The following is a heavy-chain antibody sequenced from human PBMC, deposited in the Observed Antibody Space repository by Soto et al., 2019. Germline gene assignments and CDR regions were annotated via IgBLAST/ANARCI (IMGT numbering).Heavy chain of an antibody. CDR2: INSDGSST. CDR3: ARDLLKAPRSIVGATLPGY. J-gene: IGHJ4*02. Sequence: PGGSLRLSCAASGFTFSSYWRHSVRQAPGKGLVWVSRINSDGSSTSYADSVKGRFTISRANAKNTLYLQMNSLRAEDTAVYYCARDLLKAPRSIVGATLPGYWGQGTLVTVSS. D-gene: IGHD1-26*01. CDR1: GFTFSSYW. V-gene: IGHV3-74*01.